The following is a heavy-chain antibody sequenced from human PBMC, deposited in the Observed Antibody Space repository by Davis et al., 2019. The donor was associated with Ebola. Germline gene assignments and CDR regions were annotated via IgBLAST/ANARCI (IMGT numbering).Heavy chain of an antibody. D-gene: IGHD2-15*01. CDR2: ISTNGENT. Sequence: PGGSLRLSCSASGFTFSSYAMHWVRQAPGKGLESVSRISTNGENTYYAESVKGRFTISRDNSKDTLYLQMRSLRTEDTAVYYCVKDRFTVVVVHGGFDYWGRGTLVTVSS. J-gene: IGHJ2*01. CDR1: GFTFSSYA. CDR3: VKDRFTVVVVHGGFDY. V-gene: IGHV3-64D*06.